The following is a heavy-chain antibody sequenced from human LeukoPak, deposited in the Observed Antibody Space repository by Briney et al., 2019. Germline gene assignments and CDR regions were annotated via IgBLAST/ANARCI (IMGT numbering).Heavy chain of an antibody. V-gene: IGHV4-31*03. J-gene: IGHJ5*02. D-gene: IGHD2-2*01. Sequence: SSQTLSLTCTVSGGSVSSSANYWSWIRQHPGKGLEWIGYIYYSGSTYYNPSLKSRVTISVDTSKNQFSLKLDSVTAADTAVYYCARLPVLGYCSSTSCYDLNWFDPWGQGTLVTVSS. CDR2: IYYSGST. CDR1: GGSVSSSANY. CDR3: ARLPVLGYCSSTSCYDLNWFDP.